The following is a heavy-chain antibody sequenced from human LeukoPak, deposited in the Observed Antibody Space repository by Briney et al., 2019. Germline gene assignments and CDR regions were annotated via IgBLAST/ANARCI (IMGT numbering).Heavy chain of an antibody. CDR1: GFTFSSYW. Sequence: GGSLRLSCAASGFTFSSYWMSWVRQAPGKGLEWVANIKHDGSEKYYVDSVEGRFTISRDNAKNSLYLQMNSLRAEDTAVYYCARDINGEVYFDYWGQGTLVTVSS. V-gene: IGHV3-7*03. CDR2: IKHDGSEK. D-gene: IGHD2-8*01. CDR3: ARDINGEVYFDY. J-gene: IGHJ4*02.